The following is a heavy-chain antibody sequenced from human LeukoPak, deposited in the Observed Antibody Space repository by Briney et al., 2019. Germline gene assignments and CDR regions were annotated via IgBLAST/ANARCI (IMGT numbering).Heavy chain of an antibody. CDR1: GFIFSTYA. CDR3: AKDRWLQIKAAFDI. D-gene: IGHD5-24*01. Sequence: PGGSLRLSCAASGFIFSTYAMSWVRKAPGKGLEWVSTISGTGANTYFADSVKGRFTISRDNSKNTLYLQMNSLRAEDTAVYYCAKDRWLQIKAAFDIWGQGTLVTVSS. CDR2: ISGTGANT. J-gene: IGHJ3*02. V-gene: IGHV3-23*01.